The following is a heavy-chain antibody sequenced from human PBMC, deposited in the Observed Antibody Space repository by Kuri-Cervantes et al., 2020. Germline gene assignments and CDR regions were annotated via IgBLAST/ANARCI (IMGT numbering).Heavy chain of an antibody. Sequence: GGSLRLPCAASGFTFSSYAMHWVRQAPGKGREWVAVISYDGSNKYYADCVRGRFTISRDNSKNTLYLQMNSLRAEDRAVYYCAKQARTGTIDYWGQGTLVTVSS. J-gene: IGHJ4*01. CDR3: AKQARTGTIDY. D-gene: IGHD1-1*01. CDR2: ISYDGSNK. V-gene: IGHV3-30-3*02. CDR1: GFTFSSYA.